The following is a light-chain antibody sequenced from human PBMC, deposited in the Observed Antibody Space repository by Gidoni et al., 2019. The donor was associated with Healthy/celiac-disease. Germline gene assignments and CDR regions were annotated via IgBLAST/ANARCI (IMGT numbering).Light chain of an antibody. J-gene: IGLJ3*02. Sequence: QSVLTQPPSASATPGQRVTISCSGSSSNIGSNNVNWYQQLPGTAPKLLIYTNNQRPSGVPDRFSGSKSGTSASLAISGPQSEDEADYYCAAWDDSLNAWVFGGGTKLTVL. V-gene: IGLV1-44*01. CDR3: AAWDDSLNAWV. CDR2: TNN. CDR1: SSNIGSNN.